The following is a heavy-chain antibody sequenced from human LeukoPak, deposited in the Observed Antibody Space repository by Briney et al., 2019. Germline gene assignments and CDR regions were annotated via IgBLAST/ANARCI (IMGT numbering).Heavy chain of an antibody. J-gene: IGHJ4*02. Sequence: PGRSLRLSCAASGFTFSTYGMHWARQAPGKGLEWVALIWNDGGKTYYADSVKGRFTISRDNSKNTLFLQMYSLRAEDTAVYYCAKDVASGVIIDFWGQGTLVTVSS. CDR2: IWNDGGKT. CDR3: AKDVASGVIIDF. CDR1: GFTFSTYG. V-gene: IGHV3-33*06. D-gene: IGHD3-10*01.